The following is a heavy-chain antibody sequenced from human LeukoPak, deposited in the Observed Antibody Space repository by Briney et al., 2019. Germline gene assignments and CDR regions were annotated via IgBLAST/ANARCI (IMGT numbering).Heavy chain of an antibody. Sequence: SETLSLTCTVSGGSISSYYWSWIRQPPGKGRGWIGYIYYSGSTNYNPSLKSRVTISVDTSKNQFSLKLSSVTAADTAVYYCARLKTTVVTPDRGVDYWGQGTLVTVSS. J-gene: IGHJ4*02. CDR2: IYYSGST. D-gene: IGHD4-23*01. CDR3: ARLKTTVVTPDRGVDY. CDR1: GGSISSYY. V-gene: IGHV4-59*01.